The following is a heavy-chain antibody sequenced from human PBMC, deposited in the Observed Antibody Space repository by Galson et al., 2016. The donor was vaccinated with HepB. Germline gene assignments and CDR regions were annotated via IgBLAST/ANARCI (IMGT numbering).Heavy chain of an antibody. CDR1: GGSITNYY. J-gene: IGHJ5*02. Sequence: SETLSLTCTVSGGSITNYYWSWIRQSPGKGLEWIGYIFYCGATKYNPSLESRITISVDTSKNQFSLKLSSVTAADTAVYYCARGGASSRWLFPWGQGTLVTVSS. D-gene: IGHD3-22*01. CDR2: IFYCGAT. CDR3: ARGGASSRWLFP. V-gene: IGHV4-59*01.